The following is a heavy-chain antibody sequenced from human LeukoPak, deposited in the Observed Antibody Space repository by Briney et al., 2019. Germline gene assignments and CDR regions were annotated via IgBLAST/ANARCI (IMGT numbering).Heavy chain of an antibody. V-gene: IGHV1-18*01. J-gene: IGHJ4*02. CDR1: GYTFTRYG. Sequence: ASVKVSCKASGYTFTRYGISWVRQAPGQGLEWMGWISAYNGNTNYAQKLQGRVTMTTDTSTSTAYMELRSLRSDDTAVYYCARHYDSSGYFEPDYWGQGTLVTVSS. CDR2: ISAYNGNT. D-gene: IGHD3-22*01. CDR3: ARHYDSSGYFEPDY.